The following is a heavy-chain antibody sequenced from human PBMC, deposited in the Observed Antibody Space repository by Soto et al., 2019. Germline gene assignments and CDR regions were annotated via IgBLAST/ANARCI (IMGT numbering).Heavy chain of an antibody. J-gene: IGHJ6*04. CDR2: ISSSSSYI. CDR1: GFTFSSYS. V-gene: IGHV3-21*04. Sequence: EVQLVESGGGLVKPGGSLRLSCAASGFTFSSYSMNWVRQAPGKGLEWVSSISSSSSYIYYADSVKGRFTISRDNAKNPLYLQMNSQKAADTTVYYCERDQYCSSTSCYRPGDVWGKGTTVTLSS. CDR3: ERDQYCSSTSCYRPGDV. D-gene: IGHD2-2*01.